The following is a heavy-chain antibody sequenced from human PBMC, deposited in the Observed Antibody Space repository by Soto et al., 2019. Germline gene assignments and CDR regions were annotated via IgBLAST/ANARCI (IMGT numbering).Heavy chain of an antibody. D-gene: IGHD3-10*01. Sequence: HPGGSLRLSCAASGFTFSSYGMHWVRQAPGKGLESVAVISYDGSNKYYADSVKGRFTISRDNSKNTLYLQMNSLRAEDTAVYYCAKDLPITMVRGVTYYYYGMDVWGQGTTVTVSS. V-gene: IGHV3-30*18. J-gene: IGHJ6*02. CDR2: ISYDGSNK. CDR3: AKDLPITMVRGVTYYYYGMDV. CDR1: GFTFSSYG.